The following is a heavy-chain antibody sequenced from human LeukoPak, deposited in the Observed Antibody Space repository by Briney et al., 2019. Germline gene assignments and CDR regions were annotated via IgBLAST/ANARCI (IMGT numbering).Heavy chain of an antibody. V-gene: IGHV1-69*06. CDR1: GGAFSSYA. J-gene: IGHJ5*02. CDR2: IIPIFGTA. CDR3: ASLGIAAAGTSYGRFDP. Sequence: GSSVKVSCKASGGAFSSYAISWVRQAPGQGLEWMGGIIPIFGTANYAQKFQGRVTITADKSTSTAYMELSSLRSEDTAVYYCASLGIAAAGTSYGRFDPWGQGTLVTVSS. D-gene: IGHD6-13*01.